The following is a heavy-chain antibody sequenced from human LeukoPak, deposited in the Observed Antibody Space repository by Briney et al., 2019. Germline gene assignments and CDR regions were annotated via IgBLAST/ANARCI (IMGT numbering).Heavy chain of an antibody. Sequence: ASVKVSCKASSYTFTRYGISWVRQAPGQGLEWMGWISGSNGNTNYAQKFQGRVSMTADTSTSTAYMELRSLRSDDTAVYYCARVFPGMAAAEDYWGQGTLVTVSS. J-gene: IGHJ4*02. CDR1: SYTFTRYG. D-gene: IGHD6-13*01. CDR2: ISGSNGNT. CDR3: ARVFPGMAAAEDY. V-gene: IGHV1-18*01.